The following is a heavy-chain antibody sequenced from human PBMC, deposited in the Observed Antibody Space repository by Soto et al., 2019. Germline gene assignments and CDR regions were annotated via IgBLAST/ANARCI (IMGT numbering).Heavy chain of an antibody. CDR3: ANRARPGYYNN. J-gene: IGHJ4*02. D-gene: IGHD3-9*01. CDR1: GFSLSTTGGG. CDR2: IFWDDDK. V-gene: IGHV2-5*02. Sequence: SGPTLVNPTQTLTLTCTFSGFSLSTTGGGVGWIRQPPGKALEWLALIFWDDDKRYSPSLKSRLTITKDTSKNQVVLTMTNMDPVDTAIYYCANRARPGYYNNWGQGTLVTVSS.